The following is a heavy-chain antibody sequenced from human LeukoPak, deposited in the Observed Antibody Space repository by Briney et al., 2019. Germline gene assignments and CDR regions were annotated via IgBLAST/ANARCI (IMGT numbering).Heavy chain of an antibody. CDR2: MKPDSGNT. V-gene: IGHV1-8*01. Sequence: ASVKVSCKASGYTFTNYDINWVRQASGQGLEWMGWMKPDSGNTGYAQKFQGRVTMTRNTSISTAYMELSSLRSDDTAVYYCERGFRKRSLWTFRGCDYWGQGALVTVSS. CDR1: GYTFTNYD. D-gene: IGHD3-10*01. CDR3: ERGFRKRSLWTFRGCDY. J-gene: IGHJ4*02.